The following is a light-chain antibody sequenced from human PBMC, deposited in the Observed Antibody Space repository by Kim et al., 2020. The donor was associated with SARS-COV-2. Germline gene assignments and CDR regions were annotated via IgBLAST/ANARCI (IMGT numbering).Light chain of an antibody. V-gene: IGKV1-39*01. CDR3: QQSYSTPQYT. J-gene: IGKJ2*01. CDR1: QSISSY. CDR2: AAS. Sequence: DIQMTQSPSSLSASVGDIVTITCRASQSISSYLNWYQQKPGKAPKLLIYAASSLQSGVPSRFSGSGSGTDFTLTISSLQPEDFATYYCQQSYSTPQYTFGQGTKLEI.